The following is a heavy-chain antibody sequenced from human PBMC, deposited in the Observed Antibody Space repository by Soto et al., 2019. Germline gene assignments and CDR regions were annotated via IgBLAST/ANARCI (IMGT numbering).Heavy chain of an antibody. J-gene: IGHJ4*02. CDR1: GGTFSSYA. V-gene: IGHV1-69*01. CDR3: ARDPRDKYCGGDCYSDY. D-gene: IGHD2-21*02. Sequence: QVQLVQSGAEVKKPGSSVKVSCKASGGTFSSYAISWVRQAPGQGLEWMGGITPIFGTANYAQKFQGRVTITADESTSTVYMELSSLRSEDTAVYYCARDPRDKYCGGDCYSDYWGQGTLVTVSS. CDR2: ITPIFGTA.